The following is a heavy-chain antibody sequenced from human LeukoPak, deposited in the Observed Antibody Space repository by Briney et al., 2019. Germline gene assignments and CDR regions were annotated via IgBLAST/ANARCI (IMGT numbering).Heavy chain of an antibody. J-gene: IGHJ4*02. CDR2: ISNSSSYI. Sequence: GGSLRLSCAASGFTFSSYSMNWVRQAPGKGLEWVSSISNSSSYIYYADSVKGRFTISRENAETSLYLQMNSLRAEDTAVYYCARDAAGGGFDYWGQGTLVTVSS. D-gene: IGHD2-15*01. CDR3: ARDAAGGGFDY. V-gene: IGHV3-21*04. CDR1: GFTFSSYS.